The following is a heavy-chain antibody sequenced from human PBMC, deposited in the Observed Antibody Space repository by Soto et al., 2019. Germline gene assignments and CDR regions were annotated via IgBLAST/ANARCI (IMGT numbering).Heavy chain of an antibody. CDR2: ISAGNGIT. CDR1: GYSFSGYG. Sequence: QVQLVQSGAEVKQPGPSVKVSCKASGYSFSGYGIHWVRQAPGQRPEWMGWISAGNGITKFSQQFQGRAAAIRDIAASTAYMELRSLTSEDTAVYYCARGSSSWSLGTGAYYGMDVWGQGTTVFVSS. J-gene: IGHJ6*02. V-gene: IGHV1-3*01. D-gene: IGHD2-2*01. CDR3: ARGSSSWSLGTGAYYGMDV.